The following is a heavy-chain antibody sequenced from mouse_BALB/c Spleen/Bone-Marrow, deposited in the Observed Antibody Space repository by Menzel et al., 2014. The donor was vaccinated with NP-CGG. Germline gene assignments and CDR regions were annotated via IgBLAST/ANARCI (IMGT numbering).Heavy chain of an antibody. D-gene: IGHD3-1*01. J-gene: IGHJ3*01. CDR2: IWAGGST. CDR3: ARDRGPPY. V-gene: IGHV2-9*02. Sequence: VQGVESGPGLVAPSQSLSITCTVSGFSLTSYGVHWVRQPPGKALEWLGVIWAGGSTNYNSALMSRLSISKDNSKSQVFLKMNSLQTDDTAMYYCARDRGPPYWGQGTLVTVSA. CDR1: GFSLTSYG.